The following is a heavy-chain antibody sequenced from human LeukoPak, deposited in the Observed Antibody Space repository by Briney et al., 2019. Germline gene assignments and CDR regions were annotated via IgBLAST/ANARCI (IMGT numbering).Heavy chain of an antibody. J-gene: IGHJ4*02. CDR3: ARDAGRGYSYGYFDY. Sequence: PSETLSLTRTVSGGSISSGGYYWSWIRQHPGKGLEWIGYIYYSGSTYYNPSLKSRVTISVDTSKNQFSLKLSSVTAADTAVYYCARDAGRGYSYGYFDYWGQGTLVTVSS. V-gene: IGHV4-31*03. CDR1: GGSISSGGYY. D-gene: IGHD5-18*01. CDR2: IYYSGST.